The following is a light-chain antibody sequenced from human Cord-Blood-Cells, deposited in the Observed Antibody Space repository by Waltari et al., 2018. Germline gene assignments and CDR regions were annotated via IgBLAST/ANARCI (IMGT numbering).Light chain of an antibody. CDR2: EVS. J-gene: IGLJ1*01. V-gene: IGLV2-14*01. CDR1: TSDVGGYNY. Sequence: QSALTQPASASGSPGQSITISCTGTTSDVGGYNYVSWYQQNPGKAPKLMIYEVSNRPSGVSNRFSGSKSGNTASLTISGLQAEDEADYYCSSYTSSSTLVFGTGTKVTVL. CDR3: SSYTSSSTLV.